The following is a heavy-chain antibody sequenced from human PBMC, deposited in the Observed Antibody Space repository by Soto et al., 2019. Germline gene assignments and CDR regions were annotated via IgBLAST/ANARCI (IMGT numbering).Heavy chain of an antibody. CDR1: GCTFTSYG. CDR2: ISSDNGNR. V-gene: IGHV1-18*01. D-gene: IGHD3-22*01. J-gene: IGHJ5*02. CDR3: GRDWDYDSSGYFYDCFGR. Sequence: ASALVSCCASGCTFTSYGISWVRQAPGQGLEGMGWISSDNGNRNCAQKFQGRVTMTTDTSTSTAYMELKSLTSDETTVYYCGRDWDYDSSGYFYDCFGRWGQGTLVTVSS.